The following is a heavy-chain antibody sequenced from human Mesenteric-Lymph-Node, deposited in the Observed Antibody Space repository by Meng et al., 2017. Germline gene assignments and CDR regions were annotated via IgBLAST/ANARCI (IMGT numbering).Heavy chain of an antibody. CDR3: VRERSWEQLVRNWFDP. V-gene: IGHV7-4-1*02. D-gene: IGHD6-13*01. CDR2: LNTNTGNP. Sequence: VQVVCDGAVVRKAGSSVKVACKASGYTLTSYDINWVRQAPGQGLEWMGWLNTNTGNPTYAQGFTGRFVFSVDTSVSTAYLQISSLKAEDTAVYYCVRERSWEQLVRNWFDPWGQGTLVTVSS. J-gene: IGHJ5*02. CDR1: GYTLTSYD.